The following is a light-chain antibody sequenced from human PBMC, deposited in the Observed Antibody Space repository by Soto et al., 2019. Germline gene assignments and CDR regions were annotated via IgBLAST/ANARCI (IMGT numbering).Light chain of an antibody. J-gene: IGKJ2*01. CDR3: LQYGRSPYT. CDR1: QSVSSSY. CDR2: DTS. Sequence: EMVLTQSPGTLSLSPGERVTLSCRASQSVSSSYLAWYQQKPGQAPRLLIHDTSSRATGTPDRFSGSGSATDFTLTISSLEPEDFAVYYCLQYGRSPYTFGLGTKLEI. V-gene: IGKV3-20*01.